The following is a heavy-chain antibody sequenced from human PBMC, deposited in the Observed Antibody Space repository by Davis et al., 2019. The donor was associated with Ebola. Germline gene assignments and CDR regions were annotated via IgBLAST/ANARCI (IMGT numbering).Heavy chain of an antibody. V-gene: IGHV3-9*01. D-gene: IGHD6-19*01. Sequence: PGGSLRLSCAASGFTFDDYAMHWVRQAPGKGLEWVSGISWNSGTIVYADSVQGRFTISRDNAKNSLFLQMNSLRAEDTAFYYCARGRALAVAGHPIDYWGQGPLVTVSS. J-gene: IGHJ4*02. CDR3: ARGRALAVAGHPIDY. CDR1: GFTFDDYA. CDR2: ISWNSGTI.